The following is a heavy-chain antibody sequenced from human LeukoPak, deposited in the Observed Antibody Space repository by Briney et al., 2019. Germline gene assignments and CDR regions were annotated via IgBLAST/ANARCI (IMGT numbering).Heavy chain of an antibody. CDR1: RGSITPHY. J-gene: IGHJ4*02. D-gene: IGHD5-24*01. Sequence: PSETLSLTCTVSRGSITPHYWSWIRQPAGKGLDWIGRISPTGSTNYNPSLNSRVTMSVDTSKNQLSLTLNSVTAADTAVYYCAREVEMATQFDYWGQGTLVTVSP. V-gene: IGHV4-4*07. CDR3: AREVEMATQFDY. CDR2: ISPTGST.